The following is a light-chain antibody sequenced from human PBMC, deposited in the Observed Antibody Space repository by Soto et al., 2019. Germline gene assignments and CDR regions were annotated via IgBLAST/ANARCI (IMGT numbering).Light chain of an antibody. J-gene: IGLJ2*01. CDR1: SSDIGSYNY. CDR2: DVS. Sequence: QSVLTPPRSVSGSPGQSVTISCTGTSSDIGSYNYVSWYQQHPGKAPKLMIYDVSKRPSGVPDRFSGSKSGNTASLTISGLQTEDEAADYCCTYAGSYLVVFGGGTKVTVL. V-gene: IGLV2-11*01. CDR3: CTYAGSYLVV.